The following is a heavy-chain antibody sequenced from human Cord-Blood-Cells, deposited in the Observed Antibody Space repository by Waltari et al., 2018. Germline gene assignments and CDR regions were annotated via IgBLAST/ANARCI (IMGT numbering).Heavy chain of an antibody. CDR1: GGSFSGYY. V-gene: IGHV4-34*01. CDR2: INHSGST. Sequence: QVQLQQWGAGLLKPSETLSLTCAVYGGSFSGYYWSWIRQPPGKGLGWSGEINHSGSTNYNPSLKSRVTISVDTSKNQFSLKLSSVTAADTAVYYCAISSPSGALYDRSYYGSGSYYNYYFDYWGQGTLVTVSS. CDR3: AISSPSGALYDRSYYGSGSYYNYYFDY. J-gene: IGHJ4*02. D-gene: IGHD3-10*01.